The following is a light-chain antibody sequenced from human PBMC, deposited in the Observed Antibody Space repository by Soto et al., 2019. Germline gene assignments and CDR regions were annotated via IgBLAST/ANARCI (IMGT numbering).Light chain of an antibody. CDR2: WAS. Sequence: DIVMTQSPDSLAVSLGERATNNCKSSQSVLYSSNNKNYLAWYQQRPGQPPKLLIYWASTRESGVPDRFSGSGSGTDFTLTISSLQAEDVAVYYCQQYHSSPWTFGQGTKVEIK. J-gene: IGKJ1*01. CDR3: QQYHSSPWT. V-gene: IGKV4-1*01. CDR1: QSVLYSSNNKNY.